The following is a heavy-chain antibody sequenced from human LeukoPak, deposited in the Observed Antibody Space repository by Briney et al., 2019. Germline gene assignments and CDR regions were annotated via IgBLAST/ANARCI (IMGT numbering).Heavy chain of an antibody. D-gene: IGHD6-13*01. Sequence: GGSLRLSCAASGFTFSSYGMHWVRQAPGKGLEWVAVIWYGGSNKYYADSVKGRFTISRDNSKNTLCLQMNSLRAEDTAVYYCAKAGSSSSWSYAFDIWGQGTMVTVSS. V-gene: IGHV3-30*02. CDR1: GFTFSSYG. CDR2: IWYGGSNK. CDR3: AKAGSSSSWSYAFDI. J-gene: IGHJ3*02.